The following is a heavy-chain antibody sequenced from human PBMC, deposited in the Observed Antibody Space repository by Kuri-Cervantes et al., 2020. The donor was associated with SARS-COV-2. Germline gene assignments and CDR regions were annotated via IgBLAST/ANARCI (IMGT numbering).Heavy chain of an antibody. CDR1: GYTFNTYG. CDR3: SRGGVATPYYAMDV. CDR2: ISVYSGKT. V-gene: IGHV1-18*04. J-gene: IGHJ6*02. Sequence: ASVKVSCKTSGYTFNTYGIHWVRQAPGQGLEWMGWISVYSGKTNYTQKVQGRVTMTTDTSTSTAYMELRSLRSDDTAVYYCSRGGVATPYYAMDVWGQGTTVTVSS. D-gene: IGHD2-21*01.